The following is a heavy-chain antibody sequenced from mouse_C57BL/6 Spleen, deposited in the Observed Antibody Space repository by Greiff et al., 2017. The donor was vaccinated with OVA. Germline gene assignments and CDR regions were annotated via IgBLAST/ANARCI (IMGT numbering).Heavy chain of an antibody. J-gene: IGHJ3*01. CDR3: TAAYYYGSKGAY. D-gene: IGHD1-1*01. CDR2: IRLKSDNYAT. V-gene: IGHV6-3*01. CDR1: GFTFSNYW. Sequence: EVKVEESGGGLVQPGGSMKLSCVASGFTFSNYWMNWVRQSPEKGLEWVAQIRLKSDNYATHYAESVKGRFTISRDDSKSSVYLQMNNLRAEDTGIYYCTAAYYYGSKGAYWGQGTLVTVSA.